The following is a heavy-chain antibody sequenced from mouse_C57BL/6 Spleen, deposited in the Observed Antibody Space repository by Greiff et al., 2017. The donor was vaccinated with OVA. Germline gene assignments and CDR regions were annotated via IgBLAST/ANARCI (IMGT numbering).Heavy chain of an antibody. CDR3: TGAYYNGSSYGWIAY. V-gene: IGHV14-4*01. D-gene: IGHD1-1*01. J-gene: IGHJ3*01. Sequence: VQLQQSGAELVRPGASVKLSCTASGFNIKDDYMHWVKQRPEQGLEWIGWIDPENGDTVYASKFQGKATITADPSSNTAYLQLSSLTSEDTAVYNCTGAYYNGSSYGWIAYGGQGTLVTVSA. CDR1: GFNIKDDY. CDR2: IDPENGDT.